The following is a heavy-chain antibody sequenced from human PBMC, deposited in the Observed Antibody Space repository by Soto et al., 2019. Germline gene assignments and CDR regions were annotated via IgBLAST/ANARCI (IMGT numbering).Heavy chain of an antibody. CDR3: ASTTSYYYDSSGSEPYGMDV. D-gene: IGHD3-22*01. V-gene: IGHV3-7*05. Sequence: PGGSLRLSCAGSGFTFSSYWMSWVRQAPGKGLEWVANIKQDGSEKYYVDSVKGRFTISRDNAKKSLYLQMNSLRAEDTAVYYCASTTSYYYDSSGSEPYGMDVWGQGTTVTVSS. CDR1: GFTFSSYW. J-gene: IGHJ6*02. CDR2: IKQDGSEK.